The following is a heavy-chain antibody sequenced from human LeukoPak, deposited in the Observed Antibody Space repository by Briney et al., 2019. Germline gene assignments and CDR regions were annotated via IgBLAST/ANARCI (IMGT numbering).Heavy chain of an antibody. V-gene: IGHV1-2*02. J-gene: IGHJ3*02. Sequence: ASVKVSCKASGYTFTGYYMHWVRQAPGQGLEWMGWINPNSGGTNYAQKFQGRVTMTRDTSISTAYMELSRLRSDDTAVYYCAREKIWYCGGDCHSATLTDAFDIWGQGTMVTVSS. CDR3: AREKIWYCGGDCHSATLTDAFDI. CDR1: GYTFTGYY. CDR2: INPNSGGT. D-gene: IGHD2-21*02.